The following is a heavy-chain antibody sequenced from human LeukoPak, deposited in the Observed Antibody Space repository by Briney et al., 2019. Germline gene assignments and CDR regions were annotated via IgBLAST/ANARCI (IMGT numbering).Heavy chain of an antibody. J-gene: IGHJ4*02. CDR2: IWYDGSNK. V-gene: IGHV3-33*06. CDR3: AKDFVGRLDY. CDR1: GFTFSSYG. Sequence: GGSLRLSCAAPGFTFSSYGMHWVRQAPGKGLEWVAVIWYDGSNKYYADSVKGRFTISRDNSKNTLYLQMNSLRAEDTAVYYCAKDFVGRLDYWGQGTLVTVSS. D-gene: IGHD1-26*01.